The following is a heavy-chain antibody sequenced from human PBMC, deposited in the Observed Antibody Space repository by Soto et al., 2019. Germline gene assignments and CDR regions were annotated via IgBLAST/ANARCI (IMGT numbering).Heavy chain of an antibody. CDR1: GFTFSSYW. CDR3: ARDRGDCGGDCYHEYYFDY. Sequence: PGGSLRLSCAASGFTFSSYWMHWVRQAPGKGLVWVSRINSDGSSTSYADSVKGRFTISRDNAKNTLYLQMNSLRAEDTAVYYCARDRGDCGGDCYHEYYFDYWGQGTLVTVSS. V-gene: IGHV3-74*01. CDR2: INSDGSST. J-gene: IGHJ4*02. D-gene: IGHD2-21*02.